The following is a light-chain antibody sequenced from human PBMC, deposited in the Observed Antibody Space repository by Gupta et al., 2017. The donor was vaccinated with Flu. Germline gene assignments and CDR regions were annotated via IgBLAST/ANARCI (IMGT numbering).Light chain of an antibody. V-gene: IGKV3-11*01. J-gene: IGKJ4*01. Sequence: TQSPATLSLSPGERATLSCRASQSASSYLAWYQQKPGQAPRLLIYDASNTATGIPARFSGSGSGTDFTLTISSLEPEDFAVYYCQQRSNWPLTFGGGTKVEIK. CDR3: QQRSNWPLT. CDR2: DAS. CDR1: QSASSY.